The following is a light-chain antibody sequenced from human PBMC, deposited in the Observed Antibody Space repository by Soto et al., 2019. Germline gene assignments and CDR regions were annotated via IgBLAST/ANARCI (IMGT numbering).Light chain of an antibody. CDR3: GSITSSTTSV. CDR1: SSDIGGYKY. V-gene: IGLV2-14*01. Sequence: QSALTQPASVSGSPGQSINISCIGSSSDIGGYKYVSWYQHHPGKAPKFLIYEVSNRPSGVSNRFSGSKSGNTASLTISGLQSEDEADYYCGSITSSTTSVFGTGTKLTVL. J-gene: IGLJ1*01. CDR2: EVS.